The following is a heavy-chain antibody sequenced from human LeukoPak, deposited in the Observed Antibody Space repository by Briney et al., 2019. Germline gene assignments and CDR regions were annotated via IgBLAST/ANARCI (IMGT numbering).Heavy chain of an antibody. D-gene: IGHD6-13*01. CDR3: ASSSSSSSWYKRDYFDY. CDR2: INHSGST. Sequence: SETLSLTCAVYGGSFSSYYWSWIRQPPGKGLEWIGEINHSGSTNYNPSLKSRVTISVDTSKNQFSLKLSSVTAADTAVYYCASSSSSSSWYKRDYFDYWGQGTLVTVSS. V-gene: IGHV4-34*01. CDR1: GGSFSSYY. J-gene: IGHJ4*02.